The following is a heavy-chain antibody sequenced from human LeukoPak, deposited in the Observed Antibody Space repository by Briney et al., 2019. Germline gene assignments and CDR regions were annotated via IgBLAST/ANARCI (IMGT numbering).Heavy chain of an antibody. D-gene: IGHD6-13*01. J-gene: IGHJ5*02. CDR3: ARGYSSSLDP. CDR1: GFTFDDYG. V-gene: IGHV3-20*04. Sequence: PGGSLTLSCAASGFTFDDYGMSWVRQAPGKGLEWVSGINWNGGSTGYADSVRGRFTISRDNAKNSLYLQMNSLRAEDTALYYCARGYSSSLDPWGQGTLVTVSS. CDR2: INWNGGST.